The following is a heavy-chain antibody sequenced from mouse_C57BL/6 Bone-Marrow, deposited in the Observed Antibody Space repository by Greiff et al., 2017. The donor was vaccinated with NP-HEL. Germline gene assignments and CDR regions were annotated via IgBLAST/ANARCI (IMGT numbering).Heavy chain of an antibody. Sequence: QLQQSGAELVRPRTSVKVSSHCSPPAFPPPFLPFFPPLPFPFLSFILVITPGICCTNYNYNFKCKATLTADKSSSTAYMQLSSLTSEDSAVYFCARWFYDYDDWYFDAWGTGTTVTVSS. CDR3: ARWFYDYDDWYFDA. J-gene: IGHJ1*03. CDR2: ITPGICCT. D-gene: IGHD2-4*01. V-gene: IGHV1-54*01. CDR1: PPAFPPPF.